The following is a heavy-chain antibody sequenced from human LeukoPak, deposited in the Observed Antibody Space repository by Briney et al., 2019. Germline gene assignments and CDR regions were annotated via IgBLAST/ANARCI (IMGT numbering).Heavy chain of an antibody. CDR1: GYTFTSYD. D-gene: IGHD3-10*01. CDR2: MNPNSGNT. J-gene: IGHJ6*03. CDR3: ARGPTMVRGRPNYYYMDV. Sequence: ASVKVSCKASGYTFTSYDINWVRQATGQGLEWMGWMNPNSGNTGYAQKFQGRVTMTRNTSISTAYMELSSLRPEDTAVYYCARGPTMVRGRPNYYYMDVWGKGTTVTISS. V-gene: IGHV1-8*01.